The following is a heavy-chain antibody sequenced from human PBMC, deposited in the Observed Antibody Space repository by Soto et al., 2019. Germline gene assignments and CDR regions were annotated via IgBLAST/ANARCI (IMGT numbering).Heavy chain of an antibody. D-gene: IGHD5-18*01. CDR2: IIPIFGTA. CDR3: ARVGYSYGYGFDY. CDR1: GGTFSSYA. J-gene: IGHJ4*02. Sequence: SVKVSCKASGGTFSSYAISWVRQAPGQGLEWMGGIIPIFGTANYAQKFQGRVTITADESTSTAYMELSSLRSEDTAVYCCARVGYSYGYGFDYWGQGTLVTVSS. V-gene: IGHV1-69*13.